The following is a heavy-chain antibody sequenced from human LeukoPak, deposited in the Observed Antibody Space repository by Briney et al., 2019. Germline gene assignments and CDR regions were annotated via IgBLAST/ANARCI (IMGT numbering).Heavy chain of an antibody. CDR2: IRSKANSYAT. CDR3: TVIPATIRGDY. CDR1: GFTFSGSA. V-gene: IGHV3-73*01. Sequence: PGGSLKLSCAASGFTFSGSAMHWVRQASGKGLEWVGRIRSKANSYATAYAASVKGRFTISRDDSKNTAYLQMNRLKTEDTAFFYCTVIPATIRGDYSGQRRIVTVSS. J-gene: IGHJ4*02. D-gene: IGHD2-2*02.